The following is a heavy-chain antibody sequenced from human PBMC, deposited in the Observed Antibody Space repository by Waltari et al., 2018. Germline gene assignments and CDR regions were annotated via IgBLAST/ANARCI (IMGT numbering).Heavy chain of an antibody. CDR2: IYTSGST. V-gene: IGHV4-61*09. J-gene: IGHJ5*02. CDR1: GGSISSGSYY. CDR3: AREGNWFDP. Sequence: QVQLQESGPGLVKPSQTLSLTCTVSGGSISSGSYYWSWIRQPAGKGLEWIGYIYTSGSTNYNPSLKSRVTISVDTAKNQFSLKRSSVTAADTAVYYCAREGNWFDPWGQGTLVTVSS.